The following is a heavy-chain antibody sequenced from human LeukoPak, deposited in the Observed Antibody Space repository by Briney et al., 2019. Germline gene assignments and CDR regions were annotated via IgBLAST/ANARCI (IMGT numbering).Heavy chain of an antibody. V-gene: IGHV5-51*01. CDR2: IYPGDSDT. CDR3: ARRVVNNRNWYFNL. D-gene: IGHD4-23*01. Sequence: GESLKISCKGSGYSFTRNWIGWVRQMPGKGLEWMGIIYPGDSDTRYSPCLQGQVTISADKSINTAYLQWSSLKASDTAMYYCARRVVNNRNWYFNLWGRGTLVTVSS. J-gene: IGHJ2*01. CDR1: GYSFTRNW.